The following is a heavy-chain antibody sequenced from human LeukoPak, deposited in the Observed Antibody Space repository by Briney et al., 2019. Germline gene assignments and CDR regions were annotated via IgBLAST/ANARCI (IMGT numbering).Heavy chain of an antibody. CDR1: GYSFTSYW. D-gene: IGHD3-10*01. V-gene: IGHV5-51*01. J-gene: IGHJ3*02. CDR2: IYPGDSDT. Sequence: GESLKISCEGSGYSFTSYWIAWVRQMPGKGLEWMGIIYPGDSDTIYSPSFQGQLTISADKSISTAYLQWSSLKASDTAMYCCVRRSLSGKAFDIWGQGTMVTVSS. CDR3: VRRSLSGKAFDI.